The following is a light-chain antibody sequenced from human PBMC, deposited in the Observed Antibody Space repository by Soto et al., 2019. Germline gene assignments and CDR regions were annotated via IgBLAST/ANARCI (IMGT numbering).Light chain of an antibody. V-gene: IGLV2-14*01. CDR3: SSKTSSRTPYV. CDR1: SXDVGGYNY. CDR2: EVN. J-gene: IGLJ1*01. Sequence: QSVLTQPASVSGSPGQSITIYCTGTSXDVGGYNYVSWYQQYPGNAPRLMIYEVNNRPSGVPNRFSGSKSGNTASLTISGLQAEDEADYYCSSKTSSRTPYVFGTGTKVTVL.